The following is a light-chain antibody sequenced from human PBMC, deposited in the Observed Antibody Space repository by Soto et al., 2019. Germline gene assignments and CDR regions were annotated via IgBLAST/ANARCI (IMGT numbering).Light chain of an antibody. V-gene: IGKV3D-11*01. CDR3: QQGGNWPVT. J-gene: IGKJ5*01. Sequence: VLTQSPVTLSLSPGERATLSCRASQDVGTYVAWYQVRGGQAPRLLISGASKRATGIPDRINGGGSGADFILTVNSIDSGDSAVYFCQQGGNWPVTFSQGTRVEIK. CDR2: GAS. CDR1: QDVGTY.